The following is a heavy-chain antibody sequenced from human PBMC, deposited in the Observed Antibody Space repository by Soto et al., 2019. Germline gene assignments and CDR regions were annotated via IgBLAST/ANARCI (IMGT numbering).Heavy chain of an antibody. CDR1: GGTFGNST. D-gene: IGHD4-17*01. CDR3: TRDISDYHSNWFDP. J-gene: IGHJ5*01. V-gene: IGHV1-69*13. Sequence: GASVKVSCKTFGGTFGNSTINWVRQVTGRGLEWMGGLIPSYEAAHYAQTFQGRVFITADESMSTTYMELYSLKLEDTGIYYCTRDISDYHSNWFDPWGQGTLVTSPQ. CDR2: LIPSYEAA.